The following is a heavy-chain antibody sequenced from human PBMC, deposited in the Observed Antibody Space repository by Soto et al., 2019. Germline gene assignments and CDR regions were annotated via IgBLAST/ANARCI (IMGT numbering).Heavy chain of an antibody. J-gene: IGHJ6*03. V-gene: IGHV1-8*01. Sequence: ASVKVSCKASGYTFNTYDINWVRQATGQGLEWMGRMNPNSGSTYYADSVKGRFTIPRHNSKNTLYLQMNSLRAEDTAVYYCARKYCSSTSCYGVYYYYMDVWGKGTTVTVSS. CDR2: MNPNSGST. CDR3: ARKYCSSTSCYGVYYYYMDV. D-gene: IGHD2-2*01. CDR1: GYTFNTYD.